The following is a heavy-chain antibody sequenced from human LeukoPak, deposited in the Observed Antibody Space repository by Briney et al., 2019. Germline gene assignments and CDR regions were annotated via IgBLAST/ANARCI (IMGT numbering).Heavy chain of an antibody. CDR2: ISSNGGST. J-gene: IGHJ4*02. CDR3: ARRPDYGGTPTFDY. CDR1: GFTFSSYA. Sequence: GGSLRLSCSASGFTFSSYALHWVRQAPGKGLEYVSVISSNGGSTYYADSVKGRFSISRDNSKNTLYLQLNSLRVEDTAVYYCARRPDYGGTPTFDYWGQGTLVTVSS. D-gene: IGHD4-23*01. V-gene: IGHV3-64*04.